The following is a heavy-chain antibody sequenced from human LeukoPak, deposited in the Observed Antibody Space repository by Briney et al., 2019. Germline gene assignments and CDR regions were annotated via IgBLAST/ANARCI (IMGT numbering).Heavy chain of an antibody. D-gene: IGHD2-2*01. Sequence: ASVKVSCKASGYTFTSYGISWVRQAPGQGLEWMGWISAYNGNTNYAQKLQGRVTMTTDTSTSTAYMELRSLRSDDTAVYYCARVRRSSTSCLPYYYYGMDVWGKGTTVTVSS. CDR2: ISAYNGNT. CDR3: ARVRRSSTSCLPYYYYGMDV. V-gene: IGHV1-18*04. CDR1: GYTFTSYG. J-gene: IGHJ6*04.